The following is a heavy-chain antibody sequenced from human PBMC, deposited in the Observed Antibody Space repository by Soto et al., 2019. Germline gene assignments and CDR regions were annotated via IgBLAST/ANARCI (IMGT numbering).Heavy chain of an antibody. J-gene: IGHJ4*02. Sequence: ASVKVSCKTSGYIFTSYAMHWVRQAPGQGLEWMGWINPNSGGTNYAQKFQGRVTMTRDTSISTAYTELSRLRSDDTAVYYCARGFPAITMIVVVIQEFDYWGQGTLVTVSS. D-gene: IGHD3-22*01. CDR3: ARGFPAITMIVVVIQEFDY. CDR2: INPNSGGT. CDR1: GYIFTSYA. V-gene: IGHV1-2*02.